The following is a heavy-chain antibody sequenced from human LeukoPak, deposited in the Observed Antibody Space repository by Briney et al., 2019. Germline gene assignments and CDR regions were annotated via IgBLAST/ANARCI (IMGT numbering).Heavy chain of an antibody. CDR3: ASSSWIQLWLAY. D-gene: IGHD5-18*01. V-gene: IGHV3-11*04. Sequence: GGSLRLSCAASGFTFSDYYMSWIRQAPGKGLEWVSYISSSGSTIYYADSVKGRFTISRDNAKNSLYLQMNSLRAEDTAVYYCASSSWIQLWLAYWGQGTLVTVSS. CDR1: GFTFSDYY. J-gene: IGHJ4*02. CDR2: ISSSGSTI.